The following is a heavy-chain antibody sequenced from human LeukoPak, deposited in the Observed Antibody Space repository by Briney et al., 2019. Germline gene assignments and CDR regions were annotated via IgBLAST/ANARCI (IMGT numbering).Heavy chain of an antibody. D-gene: IGHD3-3*01. CDR3: AKGSKEVLFTRDHCMDV. CDR2: IRYDGSNK. J-gene: IGHJ6*03. CDR1: GFTFSSYG. Sequence: GGSLRLSCAASGFTFSSYGMHWVRQAPGKGLEWVAFIRYDGSNKYYADSVKGRFTISRDNSKNTLYLQMNSLRAEDTAVYYCAKGSKEVLFTRDHCMDVWGKGTTVTISS. V-gene: IGHV3-30*02.